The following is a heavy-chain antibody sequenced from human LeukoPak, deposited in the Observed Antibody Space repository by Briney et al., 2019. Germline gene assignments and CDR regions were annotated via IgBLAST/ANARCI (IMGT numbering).Heavy chain of an antibody. CDR3: ARARYSSGWYVFDY. CDR1: GYTFTGYY. Sequence: ASVKVSCKASGYTFTGYYMHWVRQAPGQGLEWMGWINPNSGGTNYAQKFQGWVTMTRDTSISTAYMELSRLRSDDTAVYYCARARYSSGWYVFDYWGQGTLVTVSS. J-gene: IGHJ4*02. D-gene: IGHD6-19*01. CDR2: INPNSGGT. V-gene: IGHV1-2*04.